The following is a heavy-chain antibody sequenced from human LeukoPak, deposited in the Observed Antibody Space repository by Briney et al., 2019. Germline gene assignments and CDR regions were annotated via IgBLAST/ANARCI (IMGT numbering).Heavy chain of an antibody. D-gene: IGHD1-1*01. J-gene: IGHJ6*04. CDR1: GYTVTGCY. CDR2: LNPNSGGT. V-gene: IGHV1-2*04. CDR3: ARHRGSPDRTTGRSYGMDV. Sequence: ASVKVSCKASGYTVTGCYMHWVRQAPGQGLEWMGWLNPNSGGTNYAQKFQGWVTMTRDTSISTAYMELSRLRSDDTAVYYCARHRGSPDRTTGRSYGMDVWGNGTTVTVSS.